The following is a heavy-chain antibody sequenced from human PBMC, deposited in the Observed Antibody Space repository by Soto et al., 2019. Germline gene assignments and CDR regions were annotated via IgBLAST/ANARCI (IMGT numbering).Heavy chain of an antibody. V-gene: IGHV4-4*02. J-gene: IGHJ5*02. Sequence: QVQLQESGPGLVKPSETLSLTCAVSGGSISSSNWWHWVRQPPGKGREWIGEIHHSGTTNYNPSLQSRVAISVDKSKNQFSLKLNSVTAADTAVYYCARVRQYCSGTSCYLDPWGQGTLVTVSS. D-gene: IGHD2-2*01. CDR2: IHHSGTT. CDR3: ARVRQYCSGTSCYLDP. CDR1: GGSISSSNW.